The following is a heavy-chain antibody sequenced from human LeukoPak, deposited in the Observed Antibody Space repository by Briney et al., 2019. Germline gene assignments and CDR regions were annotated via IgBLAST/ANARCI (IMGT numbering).Heavy chain of an antibody. D-gene: IGHD3-9*01. Sequence: GGSLRLSCAASGFTFSSYSMNWVRQAPGKGLEWVSSISSSSYIYYADSVKGRFTISRDNAKNSLYLQMNSLRAEDTAVYYCARDMNYDILTNSWFDPWGQGTLVTVSS. CDR1: GFTFSSYS. CDR2: ISSSSYI. J-gene: IGHJ5*02. V-gene: IGHV3-21*01. CDR3: ARDMNYDILTNSWFDP.